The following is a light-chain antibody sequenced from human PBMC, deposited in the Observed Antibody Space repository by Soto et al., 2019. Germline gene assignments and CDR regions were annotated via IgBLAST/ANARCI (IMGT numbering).Light chain of an antibody. CDR3: CSYAGGSALNYV. CDR2: EGS. J-gene: IGLJ1*01. V-gene: IGLV2-23*01. Sequence: QSVLTQPASVSGSPGQSITISCTGISSDVGSYNLVSWYQQHPGKAPKVMIYEGSKRPSGVSSRFSGSQSGYTASLTISGLQAEDEADYYCCSYAGGSALNYVFGTGTKVTVL. CDR1: SSDVGSYNL.